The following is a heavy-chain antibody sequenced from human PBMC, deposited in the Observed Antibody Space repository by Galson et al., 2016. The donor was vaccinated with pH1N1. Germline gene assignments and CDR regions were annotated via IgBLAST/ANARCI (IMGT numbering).Heavy chain of an antibody. Sequence: SETLSLTCTVSGGSIISYYWNWIRQPAGKGLDWIGRIYSSGSTYYNPSLKSRITMSVDTSKNQFSLRLSSVTAADTAIYYCARYNTSSARYFDLWGRGTLVTVSS. CDR1: GGSIISYY. V-gene: IGHV4-4*07. D-gene: IGHD1-14*01. CDR3: ARYNTSSARYFDL. CDR2: IYSSGST. J-gene: IGHJ2*01.